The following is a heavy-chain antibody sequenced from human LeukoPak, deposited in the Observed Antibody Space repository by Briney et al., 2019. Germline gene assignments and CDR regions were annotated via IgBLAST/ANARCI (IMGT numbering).Heavy chain of an antibody. CDR2: IYHSGST. J-gene: IGHJ5*02. CDR3: ARERYCSSTSCYKGWFDP. CDR1: GYSISSGYY. V-gene: IGHV4-38-2*02. Sequence: PSETLSLTCTVSGYSISSGYYWGWIRQPPGKGLEWIGSIYHSGSTYYNPSLKSRVTISVDTSKNQLSLKLSSVTAADTAVYYCARERYCSSTSCYKGWFDPWGQGTLVTVSS. D-gene: IGHD2-2*02.